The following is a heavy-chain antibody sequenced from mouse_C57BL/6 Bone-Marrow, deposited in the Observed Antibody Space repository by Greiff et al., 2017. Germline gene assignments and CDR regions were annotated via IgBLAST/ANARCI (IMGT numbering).Heavy chain of an antibody. CDR1: GFTFSDYG. D-gene: IGHD2-1*01. CDR2: ISSGSSTI. J-gene: IGHJ3*01. Sequence: EVQVVESGGGLVKPGGSLKLSCAASGFTFSDYGMHWVRQAPEKGLEWVAYISSGSSTIYYADTVKGRFTISRDNAKNTLFLQMTSLRSEDTAMYYCAKNPYGNYLFAYWGQGTLVTVSA. V-gene: IGHV5-17*01. CDR3: AKNPYGNYLFAY.